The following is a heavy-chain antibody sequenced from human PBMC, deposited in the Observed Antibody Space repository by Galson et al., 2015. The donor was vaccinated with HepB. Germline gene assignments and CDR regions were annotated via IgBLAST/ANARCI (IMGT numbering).Heavy chain of an antibody. Sequence: SVKVSCKASGGTFSSYAISWVRQAPGQGLEWMGGIIPIFGTANYAQKFQGRVTITADESTSTAYMELSSLRSEDTAVYYCARDFSGWDDFKPGNNWFDPWGQGTLVTVSS. V-gene: IGHV1-69*13. CDR2: IIPIFGTA. CDR3: ARDFSGWDDFKPGNNWFDP. CDR1: GGTFSSYA. D-gene: IGHD6-19*01. J-gene: IGHJ5*02.